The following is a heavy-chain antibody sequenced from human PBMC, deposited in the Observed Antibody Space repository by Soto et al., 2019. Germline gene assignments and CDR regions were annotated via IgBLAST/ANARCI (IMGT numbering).Heavy chain of an antibody. CDR2: IWYDGSKK. D-gene: IGHD3-3*01. CDR1: GFIFRSYG. CDR3: ARDGSGPQVRYFDL. V-gene: IGHV3-33*01. J-gene: IGHJ2*01. Sequence: QVQLVESGGGVVQPGRSPRLSCAASGFIFRSYGMHWVRQAPGKGLEWVAMIWYDGSKKYYADSVKGRFTISRDNSKNALFLEVNTLRADDTAVYYCARDGSGPQVRYFDLWGRGTLVTVSS.